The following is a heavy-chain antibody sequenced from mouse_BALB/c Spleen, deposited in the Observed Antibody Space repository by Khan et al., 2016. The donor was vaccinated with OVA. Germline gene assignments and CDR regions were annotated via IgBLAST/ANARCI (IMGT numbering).Heavy chain of an antibody. CDR1: GYSITSDYA. J-gene: IGHJ2*01. V-gene: IGHV3-2*02. Sequence: EVELVESGPGLLKPSQSLSLSCAVTGYSITSDYAWYWLRHFPENKLEWMAYISYSGNTTYRPSLRSRISITRDKSKNQFFLQLNSVTTKDTATYYCASERLLLRYPDYFDYWGQGTTLTVSS. CDR2: ISYSGNT. CDR3: ASERLLLRYPDYFDY. D-gene: IGHD1-1*01.